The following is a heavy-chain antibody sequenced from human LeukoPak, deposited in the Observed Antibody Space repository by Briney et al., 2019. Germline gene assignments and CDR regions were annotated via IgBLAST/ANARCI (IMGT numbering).Heavy chain of an antibody. D-gene: IGHD1-7*01. CDR2: LNPNSGVT. Sequence: ASVKVSCKASGYTFNRYYMHWVRQAPGHGLEWMGWLNPNSGVTKYAQKFQGRVTMTRDTSISTAYMELSSLRSDDTVVYYCAREDNWNYDYWGQGTLVTVSS. V-gene: IGHV1-2*02. J-gene: IGHJ4*02. CDR1: GYTFNRYY. CDR3: AREDNWNYDY.